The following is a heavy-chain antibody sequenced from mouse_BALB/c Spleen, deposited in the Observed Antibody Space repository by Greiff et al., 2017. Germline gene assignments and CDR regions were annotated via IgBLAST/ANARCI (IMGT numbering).Heavy chain of an antibody. D-gene: IGHD2-4*01. CDR1: GFTFSSFG. V-gene: IGHV5-17*02. CDR2: ISSGSSTI. CDR3: ARSDYDRTWFAY. Sequence: EVNVVESGGGLVQPGGSRKLSCAASGFTFSSFGMHWVRQAPDKGLEWVAYISSGSSTIYYADTVKGRFTISRDNPKNTLFLQMTSLRSEDTAMYYCARSDYDRTWFAYWGQGTLVTVSA. J-gene: IGHJ3*01.